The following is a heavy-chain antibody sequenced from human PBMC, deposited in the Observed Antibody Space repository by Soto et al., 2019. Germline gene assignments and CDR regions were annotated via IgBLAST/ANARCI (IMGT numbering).Heavy chain of an antibody. CDR2: INSDGSST. CDR1: GFTFSSYW. Sequence: PGGSLRLSCAASGFTFSSYWMHWVRQAPGKGLVWVSRINSDGSSTSYADSVKGRFTISRDNAKNTLYLQMNSLRAEDTAVYYCARARRRDRGHYYYGMDVWGQGTTVTVSS. V-gene: IGHV3-74*01. J-gene: IGHJ6*02. CDR3: ARARRRDRGHYYYGMDV.